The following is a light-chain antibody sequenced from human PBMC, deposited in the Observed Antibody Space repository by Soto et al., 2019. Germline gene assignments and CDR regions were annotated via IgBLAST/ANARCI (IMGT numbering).Light chain of an antibody. CDR2: DVS. CDR3: SSYTSSSTVV. V-gene: IGLV2-14*01. CDR1: SSDVGGYNY. J-gene: IGLJ2*01. Sequence: QSALTQPASVSGSPGQWITISCTGTSSDVGGYNYVSWYQQHPGKAPKLMIYDVSNRPSGVSNRFSGSKSGNTASLTISGLQAEDEADYYCSSYTSSSTVVFGGGTKVTVL.